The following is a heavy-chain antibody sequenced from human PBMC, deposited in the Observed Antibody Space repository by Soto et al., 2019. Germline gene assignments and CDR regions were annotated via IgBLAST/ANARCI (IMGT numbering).Heavy chain of an antibody. CDR3: AKDRSLSLYSGLDY. V-gene: IGHV3-30*18. D-gene: IGHD5-12*01. J-gene: IGHJ4*02. Sequence: GGSRRLSCAAARFTFSNYAIHWVREAPGKGLKWVAVISYDGSNKFYADSVKGRFTISRDNSKNTLDLQMNSLSLEDTAVYYCAKDRSLSLYSGLDYCGQGNLVTVSS. CDR1: RFTFSNYA. CDR2: ISYDGSNK.